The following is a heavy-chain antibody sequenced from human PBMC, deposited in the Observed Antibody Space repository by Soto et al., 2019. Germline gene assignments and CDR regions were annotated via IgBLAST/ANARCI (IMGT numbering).Heavy chain of an antibody. CDR3: ARVPDYAGYFDY. J-gene: IGHJ4*02. V-gene: IGHV1-69*12. D-gene: IGHD4-17*01. CDR2: IILPFGTA. CDR1: GGTFSNYA. Sequence: QVRLVQSGAEVKKPGSSVKVSCKASGGTFSNYAISWVRQAPGQGLEWMGGIILPFGTANYAQKFQGRVTITADESMTTAYMELSGLRSEDTAVYYCARVPDYAGYFDYWGQGTLVTVSS.